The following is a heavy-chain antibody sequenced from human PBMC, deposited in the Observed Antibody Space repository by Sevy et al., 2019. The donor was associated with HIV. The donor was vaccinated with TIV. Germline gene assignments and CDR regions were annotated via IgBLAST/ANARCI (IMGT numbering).Heavy chain of an antibody. CDR1: GFTFSDYA. V-gene: IGHV3-9*01. CDR2: ISWNSGAI. Sequence: GGSLRLSCAASGFTFSDYAMHWVRQVPGKGLEWVSGISWNSGAIGYADSVKGRFTISRDNGQNSLYLQMNSLGIDDTALYYCGRAHGYCVFNSCFGGSINAFDILGQGTMVTVSS. J-gene: IGHJ3*02. CDR3: GRAHGYCVFNSCFGGSINAFDI. D-gene: IGHD2-15*01.